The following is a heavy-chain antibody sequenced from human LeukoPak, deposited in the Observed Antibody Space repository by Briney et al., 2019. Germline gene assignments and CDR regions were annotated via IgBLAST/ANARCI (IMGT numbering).Heavy chain of an antibody. D-gene: IGHD5-18*01. CDR2: ISDSGGST. CDR1: GFPFSSYA. J-gene: IGHJ4*02. CDR3: ATLSGYSYGHFDY. Sequence: PGGSLRLSCSASGFPFSSYAMHWVRQAPGKGLEYVSAISDSGGSTYYADSVKGRFTISRDNSKNTLYLQMSSLRAEDTAVYYCATLSGYSYGHFDYWGQGTLVTVSS. V-gene: IGHV3-64D*09.